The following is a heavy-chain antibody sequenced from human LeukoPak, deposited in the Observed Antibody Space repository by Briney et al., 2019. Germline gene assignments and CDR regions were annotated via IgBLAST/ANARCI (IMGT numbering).Heavy chain of an antibody. V-gene: IGHV3-30*02. CDR1: GFTFSSYG. CDR3: AKDKLGIGRYYFDY. J-gene: IGHJ4*02. Sequence: PGGSLRLSCAASGFTFSSYGMHWVRQAPGKGLEWVAFIRYDGSNKYYADSVKGRFTISRDNSKNTLYLQMNSLRAEDTAVYYCAKDKLGIGRYYFDYWGQGTLVTVSS. D-gene: IGHD7-27*01. CDR2: IRYDGSNK.